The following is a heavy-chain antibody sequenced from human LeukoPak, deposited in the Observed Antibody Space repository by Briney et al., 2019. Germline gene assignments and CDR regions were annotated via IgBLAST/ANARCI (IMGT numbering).Heavy chain of an antibody. V-gene: IGHV4-59*02. CDR1: GGSVSNYY. Sequence: SETLSLTCTVSGGSVSNYYWSWIRQSPGKGLEWIGYIYYTETSYNPSLKSRVTISVDTSKNQFSLKLSSVTAADTAVYYCARRTTVIHWYFDLWGRGTLVTVSS. J-gene: IGHJ2*01. CDR2: IYYTET. D-gene: IGHD4-17*01. CDR3: ARRTTVIHWYFDL.